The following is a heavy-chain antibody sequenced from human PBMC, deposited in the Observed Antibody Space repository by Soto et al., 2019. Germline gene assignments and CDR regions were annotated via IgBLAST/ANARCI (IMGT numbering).Heavy chain of an antibody. CDR1: GGSISSYY. V-gene: IGHV4-59*08. D-gene: IGHD4-17*01. Sequence: PSETLSLTCTVSGGSISSYYWSWIRQSPGKGLEWIGYIYYSGSTNYNPSLKSRVTISVDTSKNQFSLKLSSVTAADTAVYYCASRTVTTGRGPDAFDIWGQGTMVTVSS. CDR2: IYYSGST. J-gene: IGHJ3*02. CDR3: ASRTVTTGRGPDAFDI.